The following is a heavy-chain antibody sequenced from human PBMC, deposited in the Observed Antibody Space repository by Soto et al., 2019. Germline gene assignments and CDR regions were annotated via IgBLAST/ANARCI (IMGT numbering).Heavy chain of an antibody. J-gene: IGHJ4*02. CDR2: IYYRGNT. V-gene: IGHV4-39*01. CDR1: GDSINSDKYY. Sequence: QLQASGPGLVKPSETLSLTCSVSGDSINSDKYYWGWIRQPPGKVLEWIGSIYYRGNTYYNPSLQTRVTISLDKSQSQFSLRLNSVTAADSAVYFCARLEGLATISYYFDFWGQGAQVTVSS. D-gene: IGHD3-9*01. CDR3: ARLEGLATISYYFDF.